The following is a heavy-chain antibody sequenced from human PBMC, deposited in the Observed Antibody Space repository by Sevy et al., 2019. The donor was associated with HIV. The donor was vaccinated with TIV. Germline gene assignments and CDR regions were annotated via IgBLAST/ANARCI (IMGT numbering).Heavy chain of an antibody. Sequence: GGSLRLSCAASGFTFSSYAMSWVRQAPGKGLEWVSAISGSGGSTYYANSVKGRFTIPRDNSKNTLYLQMNSLRAEDTAVYYCAKKEAPLVAEYNWFDPWGQGTLVTVSS. V-gene: IGHV3-23*01. CDR3: AKKEAPLVAEYNWFDP. CDR2: ISGSGGST. D-gene: IGHD3-10*01. CDR1: GFTFSSYA. J-gene: IGHJ5*02.